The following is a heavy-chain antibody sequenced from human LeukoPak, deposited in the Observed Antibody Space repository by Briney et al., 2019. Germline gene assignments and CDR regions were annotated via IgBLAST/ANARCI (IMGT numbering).Heavy chain of an antibody. Sequence: SETLSLTCAVYGGSFSGYYWSWIRQPPGKGLEWIGEINHSGSTNYNPSLKSRVTISVDTSKNQFSLKLSSVTAADTAVYYCARGRGYSYGRASHFDYWGQGTLVTVSS. CDR2: INHSGST. CDR3: ARGRGYSYGRASHFDY. V-gene: IGHV4-34*01. D-gene: IGHD5-18*01. J-gene: IGHJ4*02. CDR1: GGSFSGYY.